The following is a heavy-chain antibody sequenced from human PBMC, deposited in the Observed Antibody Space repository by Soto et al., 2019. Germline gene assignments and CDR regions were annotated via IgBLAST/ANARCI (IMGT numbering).Heavy chain of an antibody. CDR1: GASISSYY. D-gene: IGHD1-1*01. CDR2: VYYSGST. J-gene: IGHJ4*02. V-gene: IGHV4-59*01. CDR3: ARDTTPSL. Sequence: QVQLQESGPGLVKPSETLSLTCTVSGASISSYYWSWIRQPPGKGLEWIGYVYYSGSTNYNPSLKSRVTISVDTSKNQFPLKLSSVTAADTAMYYCARDTTPSLWGQGTLVTVSS.